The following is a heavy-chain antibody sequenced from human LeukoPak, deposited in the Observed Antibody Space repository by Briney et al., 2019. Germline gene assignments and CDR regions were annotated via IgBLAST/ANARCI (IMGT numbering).Heavy chain of an antibody. CDR3: AKRRGLELLYYYYMDV. CDR1: GFTFSSYA. D-gene: IGHD1-7*01. CDR2: ISGSGGST. V-gene: IGHV3-23*01. Sequence: GGSLRLSCAASGFTFSSYAMSWVRQAPGKGLEWVSAISGSGGSTYYADSVKGRFAISRDNSKNTLYLQMNSLRAEDTAVYYCAKRRGLELLYYYYMDVWGKGTTVTVSS. J-gene: IGHJ6*03.